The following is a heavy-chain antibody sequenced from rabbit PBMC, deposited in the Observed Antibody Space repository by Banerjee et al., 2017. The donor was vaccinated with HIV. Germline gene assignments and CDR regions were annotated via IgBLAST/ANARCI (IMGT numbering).Heavy chain of an antibody. D-gene: IGHD6-1*01. CDR2: IKGGSSATT. Sequence: QSLEESGGDLVKPGASLTLTCTASGFSFRHDYYMCWVRQAPGKRPEWIACIKGGSSATTYYASWAKGRFTISKTSSTTVTLQMPSLTAADTATYFCTRAGDAGYGYVTGFNLWGQGTLVTVS. CDR3: TRAGDAGYGYVTGFNL. V-gene: IGHV1S40*01. CDR1: GFSFRHDYY. J-gene: IGHJ4*01.